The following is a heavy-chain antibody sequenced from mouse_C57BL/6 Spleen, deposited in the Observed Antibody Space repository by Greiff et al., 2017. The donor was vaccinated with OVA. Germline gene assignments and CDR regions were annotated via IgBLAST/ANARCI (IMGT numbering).Heavy chain of an antibody. CDR3: ARDQGLRYFDY. CDR2: ISYAGSN. J-gene: IGHJ2*01. V-gene: IGHV3-6*01. D-gene: IGHD1-1*01. Sequence: VQLQQSGPGLVKPSQSLSLTCSVTGYSITSGYYWNWIRQFPGNKLEWMGYISYAGSNNYNPSLKNRISITRDTSKNQFFLKLNSVTTEDTATYYCARDQGLRYFDYWGQGTTLTVSS. CDR1: GYSITSGYY.